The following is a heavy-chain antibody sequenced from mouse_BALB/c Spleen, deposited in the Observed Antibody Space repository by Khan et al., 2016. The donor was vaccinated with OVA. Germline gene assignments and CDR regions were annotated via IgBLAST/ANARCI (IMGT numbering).Heavy chain of an antibody. Sequence: QIQLVQSGPELKKPGETVKISCKASGYTFTNYGMNWVKQAPGKGLKWMDWINTKTGEPTYAEEFKGRFAFSLETSASTAYLQINNLKNEDTATYFCARWGLRLRTPIPFAYWGQGTLVTVSA. CDR2: INTKTGEP. CDR1: GYTFTNYG. D-gene: IGHD1-2*01. V-gene: IGHV9-3*02. CDR3: ARWGLRLRTPIPFAY. J-gene: IGHJ3*01.